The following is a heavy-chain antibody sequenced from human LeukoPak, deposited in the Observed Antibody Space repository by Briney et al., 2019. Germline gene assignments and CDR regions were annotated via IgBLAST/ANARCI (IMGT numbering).Heavy chain of an antibody. V-gene: IGHV3-7*03. J-gene: IGHJ4*02. Sequence: GSXXLXXAASGFXXSTYWMSXVRQAPGKGLEWVANIKQDGGEKNYVDSVKGRFTISRDNAKNSLYLQMNSLRAEDTALYYCARDNPFGGYWGQGTLVTVSS. CDR3: ARDNPFGGY. D-gene: IGHD3-16*01. CDR1: GFXXSTYW. CDR2: IKQDGGEK.